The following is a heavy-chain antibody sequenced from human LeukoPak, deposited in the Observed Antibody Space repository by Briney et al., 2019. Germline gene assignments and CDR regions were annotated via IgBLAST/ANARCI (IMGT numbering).Heavy chain of an antibody. CDR2: INPNSGGT. Sequence: ASVKVSCKASGGTFSSYAISWVRQAPGQGLEWMGWINPNSGGTNYAQKFQGRVTMTRDTSISTAYMELSRLRSDDTAVYYCAREPDHYDILTGYIRGTFDYWGQGTLVTVSS. CDR3: AREPDHYDILTGYIRGTFDY. V-gene: IGHV1-2*02. D-gene: IGHD3-9*01. J-gene: IGHJ4*02. CDR1: GGTFSSYA.